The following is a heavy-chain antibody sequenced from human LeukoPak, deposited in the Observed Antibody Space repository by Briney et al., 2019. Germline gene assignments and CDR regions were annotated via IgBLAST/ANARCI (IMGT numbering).Heavy chain of an antibody. CDR3: AREGGGSGSYSPFDY. J-gene: IGHJ4*02. CDR2: INLSGGST. D-gene: IGHD3-10*01. CDR1: GYTFTSYY. Sequence: ASVKVSCKASGYTFTSYYMHWVRQAPGQGLEWMGIINLSGGSTSYAQKFQGRVTMTRDTSTSTVYMELSSLRSEDTAVYYCAREGGGSGSYSPFDYWGQGTLVTVSS. V-gene: IGHV1-46*01.